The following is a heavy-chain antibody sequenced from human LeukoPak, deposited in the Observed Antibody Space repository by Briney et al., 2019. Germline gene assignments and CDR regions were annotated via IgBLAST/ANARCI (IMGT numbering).Heavy chain of an antibody. D-gene: IGHD6-13*01. J-gene: IGHJ4*02. CDR1: GFTFSSYA. Sequence: GGSLRLSCAASGFTFSSYAMSWVRQAPGKGLEWVSAISGSGGRTYYADSVKGRFTISRHNSKNTLYLQMNSLRADDTAVYYCAKDQSGIAAAGTFDYWCQGTLVTVSS. CDR2: ISGSGGRT. CDR3: AKDQSGIAAAGTFDY. V-gene: IGHV3-23*01.